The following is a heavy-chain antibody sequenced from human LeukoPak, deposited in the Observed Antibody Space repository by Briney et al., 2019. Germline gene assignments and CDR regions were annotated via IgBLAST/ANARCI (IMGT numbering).Heavy chain of an antibody. CDR2: ISAYNGNT. J-gene: IGHJ3*02. CDR1: GYTFTSYG. Sequence: GASVKVSCKASGYTFTSYGISWVRQAPGQGLEWMGWISAYNGNTNYAQKLQGRVTMTTDTSTGTAYMELRSLRSDDTAVYYCAIAHGKWLVLLPDAFDIWGQGTMVTVSS. V-gene: IGHV1-18*01. D-gene: IGHD6-19*01. CDR3: AIAHGKWLVLLPDAFDI.